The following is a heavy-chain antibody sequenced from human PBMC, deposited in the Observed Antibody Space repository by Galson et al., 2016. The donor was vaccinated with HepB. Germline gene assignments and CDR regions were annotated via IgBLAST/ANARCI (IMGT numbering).Heavy chain of an antibody. CDR2: ISYDGGDK. V-gene: IGHV3-30*12. J-gene: IGHJ4*02. CDR3: AKADAYCGGDCYPSFDY. Sequence: SLRLSCAASGFTFSRYGMHWVRQAPGKGLEWVAVISYDGGDKHYADSVKGRFTVSRDNSKNTLHLQMNSLRAEDTAVYYCAKADAYCGGDCYPSFDYWGQGTLVTVSS. D-gene: IGHD2-21*02. CDR1: GFTFSRYG.